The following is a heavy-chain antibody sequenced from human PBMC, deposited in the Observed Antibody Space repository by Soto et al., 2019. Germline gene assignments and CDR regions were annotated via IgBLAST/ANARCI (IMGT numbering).Heavy chain of an antibody. CDR3: AGDRIGTMVRGVTLDV. Sequence: QVQLVQSGAEVKKPGSSVKVSCKASGGTFSSYAISWVRQAPGQGLEWMGGIIPIFGTANYAQKFQGRVTIPADESTSTAYMELSSLRSEDTAVYYCAGDRIGTMVRGVTLDVWGQGTTVTVSS. D-gene: IGHD3-10*01. CDR2: IIPIFGTA. V-gene: IGHV1-69*12. CDR1: GGTFSSYA. J-gene: IGHJ6*02.